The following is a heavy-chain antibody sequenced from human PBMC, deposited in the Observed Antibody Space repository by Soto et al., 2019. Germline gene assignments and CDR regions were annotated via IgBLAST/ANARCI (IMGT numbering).Heavy chain of an antibody. D-gene: IGHD3-16*01. CDR3: ARDWGPHYMDV. CDR1: GFTFSSYA. V-gene: IGHV1-18*01. J-gene: IGHJ6*03. Sequence: ASVKVSCKASGFTFSSYAINWVRQAPGQGLEWMGWISAYDSSTNYAQKLQGRVTMTTDTSTTTAYMELRSLRSDDTAVYYCARDWGPHYMDVWGKGTTVTVSS. CDR2: ISAYDSST.